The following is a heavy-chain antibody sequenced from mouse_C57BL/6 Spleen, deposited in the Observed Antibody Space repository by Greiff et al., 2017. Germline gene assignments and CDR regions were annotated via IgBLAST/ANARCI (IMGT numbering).Heavy chain of an antibody. CDR2: ISNGGGST. CDR1: GFTFSDYY. J-gene: IGHJ3*01. V-gene: IGHV5-12*01. Sequence: EVQRVESGGGLVQPGGSLKLSCAASGFTFSDYYMYWVRQTPEKRLEWVAYISNGGGSTYYPDTVKGRFTISRDNAKNTLYLQMSRLKSEDTAMYYCARKGYYDYDAWFAYWGQGTLVTVSA. D-gene: IGHD2-4*01. CDR3: ARKGYYDYDAWFAY.